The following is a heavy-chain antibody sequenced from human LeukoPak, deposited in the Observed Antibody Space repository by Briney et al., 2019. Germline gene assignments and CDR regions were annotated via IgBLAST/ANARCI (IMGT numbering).Heavy chain of an antibody. V-gene: IGHV4-39*01. Sequence: SSEILSLTCTVSGGSMSSSSYYWGWIRQPPGKGLEWIGNIYYSGSTYYNPSLKSRVTISVDASKNQFSLKLSSVTAADTAVYYCAKPYRGPSAFDIWGQGTMVTVSS. CDR3: AKPYRGPSAFDI. CDR1: GGSMSSSSYY. J-gene: IGHJ3*02. CDR2: IYYSGST. D-gene: IGHD1-14*01.